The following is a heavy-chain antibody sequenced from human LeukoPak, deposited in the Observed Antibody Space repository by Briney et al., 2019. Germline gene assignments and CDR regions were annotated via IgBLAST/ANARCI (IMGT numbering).Heavy chain of an antibody. Sequence: GGSLRLSRAASGFTFSSYSMNWVRQAPAKGLQWVSSISSSSSYLYYADSVKGRFTISRDNAKNSLYLQMNSLRAEDTAVYYCARVRDIVVVPAADLFDYWGQGTLVTVSS. J-gene: IGHJ4*02. V-gene: IGHV3-21*01. CDR2: ISSSSSYL. CDR1: GFTFSSYS. D-gene: IGHD2-2*01. CDR3: ARVRDIVVVPAADLFDY.